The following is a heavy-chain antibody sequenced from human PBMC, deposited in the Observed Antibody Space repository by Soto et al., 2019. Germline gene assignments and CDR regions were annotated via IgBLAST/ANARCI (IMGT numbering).Heavy chain of an antibody. Sequence: QVQLVQSGAEVKNPGASVKVSCKASGYTLTTYGISWVRQAPGQGLGWMGWISVYNGNTNYAQKVQGRVTMTTDTSTSTAYMELRSLKSDDTAVYYCARVIGAKELHGMDVWGQGTTVTVSS. V-gene: IGHV1-18*01. CDR3: ARVIGAKELHGMDV. CDR1: GYTLTTYG. D-gene: IGHD1-26*01. J-gene: IGHJ6*02. CDR2: ISVYNGNT.